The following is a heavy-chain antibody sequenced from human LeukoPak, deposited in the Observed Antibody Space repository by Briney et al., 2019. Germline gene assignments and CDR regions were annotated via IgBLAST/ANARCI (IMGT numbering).Heavy chain of an antibody. CDR2: IDWEDNI. CDR3: TNFTSRVLVGPYS. CDR1: GFSLSTRGMR. J-gene: IGHJ4*02. Sequence: SGPTLVNPTQTLTLTCTFSGFSLSTRGMRVSWIRQPPGKALEWLALIDWEDNIFYSSSLRARLTISKDTSKNQAALTLTTVDPPDTATYRSTNFTSRVLVGPYSWGQGTLVTVSS. D-gene: IGHD2-15*01. V-gene: IGHV2-70*04.